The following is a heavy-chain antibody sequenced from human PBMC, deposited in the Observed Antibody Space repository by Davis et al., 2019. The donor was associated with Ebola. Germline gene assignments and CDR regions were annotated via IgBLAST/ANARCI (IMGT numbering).Heavy chain of an antibody. CDR3: ARFRFGELLYLGFDY. D-gene: IGHD3-10*01. Sequence: AASVKVSCKASGYTFTSYYMHWVRQAPGQGLEWMGIINPSGGSTSYAQKFQDRVTMTEDTSTDTAYMELSSLRSEDTAVYYCARFRFGELLYLGFDYWGQGTLVTVSS. V-gene: IGHV1-46*01. CDR2: INPSGGST. CDR1: GYTFTSYY. J-gene: IGHJ4*02.